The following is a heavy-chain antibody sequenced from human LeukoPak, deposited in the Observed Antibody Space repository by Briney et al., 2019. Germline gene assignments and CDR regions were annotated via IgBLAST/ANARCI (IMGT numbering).Heavy chain of an antibody. J-gene: IGHJ5*02. V-gene: IGHV3-23*01. D-gene: IGHD3-22*01. CDR3: AKDPTMIVVAARPFDP. CDR2: TSGSGGST. Sequence: GGSLRLSCAASGLTFSSNAMSWVRQAPGKGLEWVSATSGSGGSTYYGDSVKGRFTISRDNSKNTLYLQMNSLRAEDTAVYYCAKDPTMIVVAARPFDPWGQGTLVTVSS. CDR1: GLTFSSNA.